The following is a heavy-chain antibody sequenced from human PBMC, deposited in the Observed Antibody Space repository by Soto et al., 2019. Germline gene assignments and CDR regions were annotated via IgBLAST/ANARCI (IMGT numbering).Heavy chain of an antibody. J-gene: IGHJ6*02. CDR1: GESFSNHY. Sequence: PSETLSLTCAVYGESFSNHYWTWIRQSPGKGLGWVGEINYSGSTRYNWSLGSRVTISVDTSKNQFSLMVTSVTAEDTAVYYCARGVVYRDVGLAYGMDVWGQGTTVTVSS. D-gene: IGHD3-22*01. V-gene: IGHV4-34*01. CDR2: INYSGST. CDR3: ARGVVYRDVGLAYGMDV.